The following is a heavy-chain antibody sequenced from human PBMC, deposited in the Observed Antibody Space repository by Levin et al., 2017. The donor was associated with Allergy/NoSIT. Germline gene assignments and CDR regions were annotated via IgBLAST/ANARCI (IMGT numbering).Heavy chain of an antibody. CDR2: IYYSGST. CDR1: GGSISSYY. D-gene: IGHD3-3*01. Sequence: PSETLSLTCTVSGGSISSYYWSWIRQPPGKGLEWIGYIYYSGSTNYNPSLKSRVTISVDTSKNQFSLKLSSVTAADTAVYYCARAGKVFGIFGVARGGMDVWGQGTTVTVSS. J-gene: IGHJ6*02. CDR3: ARAGKVFGIFGVARGGMDV. V-gene: IGHV4-59*01.